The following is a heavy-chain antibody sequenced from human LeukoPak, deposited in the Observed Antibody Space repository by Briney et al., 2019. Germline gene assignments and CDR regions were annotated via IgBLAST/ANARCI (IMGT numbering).Heavy chain of an antibody. J-gene: IGHJ4*02. CDR3: ARRSYYDFWSGYSDGFDY. CDR2: INHSGST. V-gene: IGHV4-34*01. CDR1: GGSFSGYY. D-gene: IGHD3-3*01. Sequence: PSETLSLTCAVYGGSFSGYYWSWIRQPPGKGLEWMGEINHSGSTNYNPSLKSRVTISVDTSKNQCSLKLSSVTAADTAVYYCARRSYYDFWSGYSDGFDYWGQGTLVSVSS.